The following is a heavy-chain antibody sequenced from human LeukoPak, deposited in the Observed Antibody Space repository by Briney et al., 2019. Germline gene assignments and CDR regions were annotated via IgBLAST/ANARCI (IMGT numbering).Heavy chain of an antibody. CDR3: AKAEYNSGWPT. CDR2: ISGSGDRT. J-gene: IGHJ5*02. CDR1: GFTFSTYA. V-gene: IGHV3-23*01. D-gene: IGHD6-19*01. Sequence: GGSLRLSCAASGFTFSTYAMNWVRQAPGKGLEWVSYISGSGDRTYYADSVKGRFTISRDNSKNTLYLQMNSLRAEDTAVYYCAKAEYNSGWPTWGQGTLVPVSS.